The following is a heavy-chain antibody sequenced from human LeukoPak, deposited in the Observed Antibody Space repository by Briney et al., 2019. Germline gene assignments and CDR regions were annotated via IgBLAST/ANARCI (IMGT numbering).Heavy chain of an antibody. Sequence: PSGTLSLTCAVSGGSISSSNWWSWVRQPPGKGLEWIGEIYHSGSTSYNPSLKSRATISVDKSKNQFSLKLSSVTAADTAVYYCSATVTTGGYYFDYWGQGTLVTVSS. V-gene: IGHV4-4*02. CDR2: IYHSGST. CDR1: GGSISSSNW. D-gene: IGHD4-17*01. J-gene: IGHJ4*02. CDR3: SATVTTGGYYFDY.